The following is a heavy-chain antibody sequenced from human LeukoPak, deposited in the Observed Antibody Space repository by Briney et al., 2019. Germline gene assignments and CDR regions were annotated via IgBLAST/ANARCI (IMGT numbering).Heavy chain of an antibody. CDR2: ITGYGAT. Sequence: GGSLRLSCAASGFTFSNFAMMWVRQAPGTGLQWVSTITGYGATFYADSVRGRFTIFRDTSMNTLFLQMNSLGAEDTAVYYCAKGTAAGKVDWFDPWGQGTLVTVSS. CDR3: AKGTAAGKVDWFDP. J-gene: IGHJ5*02. V-gene: IGHV3-23*01. CDR1: GFTFSNFA. D-gene: IGHD6-13*01.